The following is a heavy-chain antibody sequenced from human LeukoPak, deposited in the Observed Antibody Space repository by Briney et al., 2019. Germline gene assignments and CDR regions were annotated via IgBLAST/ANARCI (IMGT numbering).Heavy chain of an antibody. Sequence: PGGYLRLSCAASGFSLSSYAMSWVRQAPGKGLEWVSAISGSGGSTYYADSVKGRFTISRDNSKKTLYLQMNSLRAEDTAVYYCAKDYGSWPHYLDYWGQGTLVTVSS. CDR3: AKDYGSWPHYLDY. V-gene: IGHV3-23*01. CDR2: ISGSGGST. J-gene: IGHJ4*02. CDR1: GFSLSSYA. D-gene: IGHD6-13*01.